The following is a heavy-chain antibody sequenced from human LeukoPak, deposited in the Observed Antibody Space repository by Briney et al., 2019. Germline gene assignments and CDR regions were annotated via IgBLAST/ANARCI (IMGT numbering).Heavy chain of an antibody. CDR1: GGSISSSSYY. CDR3: ARDPTWEVTGGY. D-gene: IGHD7-27*01. J-gene: IGHJ4*02. Sequence: SETLSLTCTVSGGSISSSSYYWGWIRQPPGKGLEWIGSIYYSGSTYYNPSLKSRVTISVDTSKNQFSLKLSSVTAADTAVYYCARDPTWEVTGGYWGQGTLVTVSS. V-gene: IGHV4-39*07. CDR2: IYYSGST.